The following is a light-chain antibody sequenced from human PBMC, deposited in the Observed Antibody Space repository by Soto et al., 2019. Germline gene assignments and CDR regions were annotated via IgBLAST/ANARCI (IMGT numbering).Light chain of an antibody. CDR1: QTVSSNS. CDR3: QQFSSYPLT. J-gene: IGKJ4*01. Sequence: EIVLTQSPGTLTLSPGERATLSCRASQTVSSNSLAWYQQKAGQAPRVLIFDVSTRATGIPDRFSGGGSGTDFTLTISRLEPEDFAVYYCQQFSSYPLTFGGGTKVDIK. CDR2: DVS. V-gene: IGKV3-20*01.